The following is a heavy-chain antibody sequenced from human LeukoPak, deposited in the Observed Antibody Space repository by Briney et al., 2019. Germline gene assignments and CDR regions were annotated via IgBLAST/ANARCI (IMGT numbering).Heavy chain of an antibody. CDR1: ESIVSSNY. CDR3: AHYDFWSGHALDI. Sequence: PGGSLRLSCAASESIVSSNYMTWVRQAPGKGLEWLSVIYTGGGTYYADSVKGRFTISRDTSKTTVYLQMNSLRGDDTAIYYCAHYDFWSGHALDIWGQGTMVTVSS. D-gene: IGHD3-3*01. CDR2: IYTGGGT. J-gene: IGHJ3*02. V-gene: IGHV3-66*01.